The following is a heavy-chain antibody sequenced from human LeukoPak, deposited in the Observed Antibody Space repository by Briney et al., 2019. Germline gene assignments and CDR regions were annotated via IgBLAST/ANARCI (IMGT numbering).Heavy chain of an antibody. Sequence: SETLSLTCTVSGGSISSGGYYWSWIRQHPGKGLEWIGYIYYSGSTYYNPSLKSRVTISVDTSKNQFSLKLSSVTAADTAVYYCARERASSTFDYWGQGTLVTVSS. CDR2: IYYSGST. CDR1: GGSISSGGYY. V-gene: IGHV4-31*03. CDR3: ARERASSTFDY. J-gene: IGHJ4*02.